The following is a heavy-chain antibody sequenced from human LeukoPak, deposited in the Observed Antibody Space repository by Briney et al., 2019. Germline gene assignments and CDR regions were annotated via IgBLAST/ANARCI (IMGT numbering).Heavy chain of an antibody. D-gene: IGHD3-10*01. Sequence: SETLSLTCAVYGRSLSGYYWSWIRHPPGKGLEWIGEINHSGSTNYNPSLKSPVTISVDASKNQFSLKLSSVTAADTAVYYCARGKPLLPTVTMHNGMDVWGQGTTVSVPS. J-gene: IGHJ6*02. CDR3: ARGKPLLPTVTMHNGMDV. CDR1: GRSLSGYY. V-gene: IGHV4-34*01. CDR2: INHSGST.